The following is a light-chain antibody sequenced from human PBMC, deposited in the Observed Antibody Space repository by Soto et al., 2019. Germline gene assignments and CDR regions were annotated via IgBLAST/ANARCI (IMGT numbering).Light chain of an antibody. J-gene: IGKJ1*01. V-gene: IGKV3D-20*02. CDR3: QQRSNPWT. CDR1: QSVSSNY. CDR2: DAS. Sequence: IVMTQSPVTLSVSPGERATLSCRASQSVSSNYLAWYQQKPGQAPRLLIYDASNRATGIPARFSGSGSGTDFTLTISSLEPEDFAVYYCQQRSNPWTFGQGTKVDIK.